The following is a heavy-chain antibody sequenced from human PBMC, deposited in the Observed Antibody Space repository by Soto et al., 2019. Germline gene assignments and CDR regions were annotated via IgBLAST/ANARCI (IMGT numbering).Heavy chain of an antibody. Sequence: PSETLSLTCTVSGGSISSSSYYWGWIRQPPGKGLEWIGSIYYSGSTYYNPSLKSRVTISVDTSKNQFSLKLSSVTAADTAVYYCARQGPSIVVVVAAIGWFDPWGQGTLVTVSS. CDR1: GGSISSSSYY. J-gene: IGHJ5*02. CDR2: IYYSGST. D-gene: IGHD2-15*01. CDR3: ARQGPSIVVVVAAIGWFDP. V-gene: IGHV4-39*01.